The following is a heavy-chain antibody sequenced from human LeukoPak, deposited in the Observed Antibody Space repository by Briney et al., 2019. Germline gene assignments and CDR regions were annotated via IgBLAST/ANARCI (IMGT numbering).Heavy chain of an antibody. D-gene: IGHD5-18*01. Sequence: GASVKVSCKASGYTFTSYGISWVRQAPGQGLEWMGWISAYNGNTNYAQKLQGRVTMTTDTSTSTAYMELRSLRSDDTAVYYCARDWRHGTAMVSDWFDPWGQGTLVTVSS. CDR3: ARDWRHGTAMVSDWFDP. CDR1: GYTFTSYG. V-gene: IGHV1-18*01. CDR2: ISAYNGNT. J-gene: IGHJ5*02.